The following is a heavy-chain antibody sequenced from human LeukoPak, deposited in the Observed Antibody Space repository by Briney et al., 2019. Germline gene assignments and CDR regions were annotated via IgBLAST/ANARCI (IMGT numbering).Heavy chain of an antibody. CDR2: ISSSGSTI. CDR1: GFTFSSYS. V-gene: IGHV3-48*04. CDR3: ARDFYGDYYAFDI. J-gene: IGHJ3*02. D-gene: IGHD4-17*01. Sequence: GGSLRLSCAASGFTFSSYSMNWVRQAPGKGLEWVSYISSSGSTIYYADSVKGRFTISRDNAKNSLYLQMNSLRAEDTAVYYCARDFYGDYYAFDIWGQGTMVTVSS.